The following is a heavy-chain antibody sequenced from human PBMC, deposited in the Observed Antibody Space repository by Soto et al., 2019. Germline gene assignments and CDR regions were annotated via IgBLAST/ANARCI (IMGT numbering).Heavy chain of an antibody. V-gene: IGHV3-74*01. CDR3: ARGGDPDY. J-gene: IGHJ4*02. CDR1: GFTFDYYW. D-gene: IGHD2-21*02. Sequence: EVQLVESGGGLVQPGGSLRLSCVASGFTFDYYWMHWVRQAPGEGLMWVSGLQPDGSHPAYADSVKGRFTISRDNAKNTLYLQMNNLRAEDTAVYYCARGGDPDYWGQGTLVTVSS. CDR2: LQPDGSHP.